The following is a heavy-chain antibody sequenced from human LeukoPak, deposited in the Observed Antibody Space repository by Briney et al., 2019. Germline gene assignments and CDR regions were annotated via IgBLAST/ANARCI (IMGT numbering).Heavy chain of an antibody. CDR3: ARISTSWSDP. CDR1: GYTFTSNA. J-gene: IGHJ5*02. CDR2: SSTSNANT. D-gene: IGHD3-3*02. Sequence: ASVKVSCKASGYTFTSNAITWVRQAPGQGLEWMGWSSTSNANTRYAQKFQGRVTMTIDTSTSTAYMELRNLTSDDTAVYYCARISTSWSDPWGQGTLVIVSS. V-gene: IGHV1-18*01.